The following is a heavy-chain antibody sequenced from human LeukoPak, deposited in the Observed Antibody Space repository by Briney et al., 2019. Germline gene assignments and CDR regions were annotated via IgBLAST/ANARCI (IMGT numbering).Heavy chain of an antibody. CDR3: ARQTYDSSGYYYFDY. D-gene: IGHD3-22*01. V-gene: IGHV5-51*01. CDR1: GYSFTNYW. Sequence: GESPKISCKGSGYSFTNYWIGWVGQMPGKGLEWMGIIYPGDSDTRYSPSFQGQVTISADKSIRTAYLQWSSLKASDTAMYYCARQTYDSSGYYYFDYWGQGTLVTVSS. CDR2: IYPGDSDT. J-gene: IGHJ4*02.